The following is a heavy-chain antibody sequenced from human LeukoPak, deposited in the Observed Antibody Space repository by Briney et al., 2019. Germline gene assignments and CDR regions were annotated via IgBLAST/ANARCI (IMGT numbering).Heavy chain of an antibody. V-gene: IGHV4-61*02. CDR3: ARDQGPPWQLFDY. CDR1: GGSISSGSYY. CDR2: IYTSGST. Sequence: PSEALSLTCTVSGGSISSGSYYWSWIRQPAGKGLEWIGRIYTSGSTNYNPSLKSRATISVDTSNNQSSLKLSSVTAAATAVYYWARDQGPPWQLFDYWGQGTPVTVSS. J-gene: IGHJ4*02. D-gene: IGHD6-13*01.